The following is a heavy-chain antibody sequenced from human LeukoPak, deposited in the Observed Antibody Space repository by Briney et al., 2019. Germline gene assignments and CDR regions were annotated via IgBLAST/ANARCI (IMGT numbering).Heavy chain of an antibody. V-gene: IGHV1-8*01. Sequence: ASVKVSCKASGYTFTSYDINWVRQATGQGLEWMGWMNPNSGNTGYAQKFQGRVTMTRNTSISTAYMELSSLRSEDTAVYYCARDLSPYYYDSSGYYYFDYWGQGTLVTVSS. D-gene: IGHD3-22*01. CDR3: ARDLSPYYYDSSGYYYFDY. CDR2: MNPNSGNT. CDR1: GYTFTSYD. J-gene: IGHJ4*02.